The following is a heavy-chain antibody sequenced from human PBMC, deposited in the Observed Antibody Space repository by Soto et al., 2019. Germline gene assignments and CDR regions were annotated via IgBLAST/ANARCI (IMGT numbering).Heavy chain of an antibody. Sequence: PSETLSLTCAVYGGSFSGYYWSWIRQPPGKGLEWIGEINHSGSTNYNPSLKSRVTISVDTSKNQFSLKLSSVTAADTAVYYCARDGSPDCSGGSCYSIDYWGQGTLVTVSS. V-gene: IGHV4-34*01. CDR2: INHSGST. CDR3: ARDGSPDCSGGSCYSIDY. J-gene: IGHJ4*02. D-gene: IGHD2-15*01. CDR1: GGSFSGYY.